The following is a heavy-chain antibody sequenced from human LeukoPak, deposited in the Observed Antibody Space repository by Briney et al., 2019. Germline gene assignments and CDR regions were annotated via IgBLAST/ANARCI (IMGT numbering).Heavy chain of an antibody. CDR2: IYYSGST. CDR3: AREPFRVYYFDY. J-gene: IGHJ4*02. Sequence: SETLSLTCTVSGGSISSYYWSWIRQPPGKGLEWIGYIYYSGSTNYNPSLKSRVTISVDTSKNQFSLKLSSVTAADTAVYYCAREPFRVYYFDYWGQGTLVTVSS. CDR1: GGSISSYY. D-gene: IGHD2/OR15-2a*01. V-gene: IGHV4-59*01.